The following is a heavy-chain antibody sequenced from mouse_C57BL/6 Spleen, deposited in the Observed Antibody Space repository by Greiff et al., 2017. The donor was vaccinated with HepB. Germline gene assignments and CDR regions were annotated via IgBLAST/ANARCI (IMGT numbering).Heavy chain of an antibody. V-gene: IGHV5-4*03. J-gene: IGHJ3*01. CDR2: ISDGGSYT. CDR1: GFTFSSYA. Sequence: EVKLVESGGGLVKPGGSLKLSCAASGFTFSSYAMSWVRQTPEKRLEWVATISDGGSYTYYPDNVKGRFTISRDNAKNKLYLQMSHLKSEDTAMYYCARGEDDYDGEFAYWGQGTLVTVSA. D-gene: IGHD2-4*01. CDR3: ARGEDDYDGEFAY.